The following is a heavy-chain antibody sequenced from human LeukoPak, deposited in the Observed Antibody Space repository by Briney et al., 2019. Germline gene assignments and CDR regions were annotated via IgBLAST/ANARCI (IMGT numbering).Heavy chain of an antibody. V-gene: IGHV1-2*02. Sequence: ASVKVSCKASGYTFTGYYMHWVRQAPGQGLEWMGWINPNSGGTNYAQKFQGRVTMTRDTSISTAYMELSRLRSDDTAVYYCARDYDSSGYQDAFDIWGQGTMVTVSS. CDR2: INPNSGGT. CDR3: ARDYDSSGYQDAFDI. J-gene: IGHJ3*02. CDR1: GYTFTGYY. D-gene: IGHD3-22*01.